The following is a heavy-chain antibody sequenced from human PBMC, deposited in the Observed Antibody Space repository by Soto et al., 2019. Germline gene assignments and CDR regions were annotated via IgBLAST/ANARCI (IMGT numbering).Heavy chain of an antibody. D-gene: IGHD6-6*01. CDR2: ISYDGNEK. CDR3: ASSSALWHGMDA. V-gene: IGHV3-30*03. Sequence: PGGSLRLSCAATGFAFSTYGMHWVRQAPGKGREWVAAISYDGNEKYYADSLQGRFTISRDNSKNALYLQMKSLGAEDTAVYYCASSSALWHGMDAWGQGTTVTVSS. J-gene: IGHJ6*02. CDR1: GFAFSTYG.